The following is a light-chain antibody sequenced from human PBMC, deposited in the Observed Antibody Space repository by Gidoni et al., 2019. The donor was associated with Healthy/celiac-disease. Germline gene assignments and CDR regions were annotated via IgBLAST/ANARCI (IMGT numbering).Light chain of an antibody. V-gene: IGKV3-11*01. CDR2: DAS. J-gene: IGKJ1*01. Sequence: EIVLTQSPATLSLSPGERATLSCRASQSVSSYLAWYQQKPGQAPRLLIYDASNRATGIPARFSGSVSGTDFTLTISSLEPEDFAVYYCQQRSNWPPWTFGQXTKVEIK. CDR3: QQRSNWPPWT. CDR1: QSVSSY.